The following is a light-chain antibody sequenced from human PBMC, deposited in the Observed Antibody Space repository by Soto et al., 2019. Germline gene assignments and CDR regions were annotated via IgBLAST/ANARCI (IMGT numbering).Light chain of an antibody. CDR2: AAS. Sequence: DIQMTQSPSSLSASVGDRVTITCRASQSITLSLNWYQQKPGKAPNLLINAASTLQSGVPSRFTGSGSGTDSTLTISSLQPEDFGTYYCQQSYSTPLTFGGGTKVEIK. CDR1: QSITLS. J-gene: IGKJ4*01. V-gene: IGKV1-39*01. CDR3: QQSYSTPLT.